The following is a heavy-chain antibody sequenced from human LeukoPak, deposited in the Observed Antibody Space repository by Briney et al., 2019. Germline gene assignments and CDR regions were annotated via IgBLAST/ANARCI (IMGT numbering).Heavy chain of an antibody. CDR2: ISGGRT. V-gene: IGHV3-38-3*01. CDR1: GFTVSSYE. CDR3: AKDQGANHPRIAARGIFDY. Sequence: GGSLRLSCAASGFTVSSYEMSWVRQAPGKGLEWVSSISGGRTYYADSVKGRFTISRDNSKNTLYLQMNSLRAEDTAVYYCAKDQGANHPRIAARGIFDYWGQGTPVTVSS. J-gene: IGHJ4*02. D-gene: IGHD6-6*01.